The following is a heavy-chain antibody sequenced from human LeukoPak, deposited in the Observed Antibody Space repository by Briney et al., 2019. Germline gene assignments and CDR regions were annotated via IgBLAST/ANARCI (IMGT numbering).Heavy chain of an antibody. CDR3: ARHRAYFGDSHYYYGMDV. V-gene: IGHV4-59*08. D-gene: IGHD3-3*01. CDR1: GGSISSYY. J-gene: IGHJ6*02. Sequence: PSETLSLTCTVSGGSISSYYWSWIRQPPGKGLEWIGYIYYSGSTNYNPSLKSRVTISVDTSKNQFSLKLSSVTAADTAVYYCARHRAYFGDSHYYYGMDVWGQGTTVTVSS. CDR2: IYYSGST.